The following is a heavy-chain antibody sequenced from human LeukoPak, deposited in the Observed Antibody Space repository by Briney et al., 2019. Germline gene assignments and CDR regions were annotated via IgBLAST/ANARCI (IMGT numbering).Heavy chain of an antibody. CDR1: GGTVSSYA. D-gene: IGHD6-13*01. Sequence: SVKVSCKASGGTVSSYAISWVRQAPGQGLEWMGGIMPIFSTANYAQKFHGRVTITTDESTSTAYMELSSLRSEDTAVYYCARGPGTGAGDYFDYWGQGTVVTVSS. CDR2: IMPIFSTA. J-gene: IGHJ4*02. V-gene: IGHV1-69*05. CDR3: ARGPGTGAGDYFDY.